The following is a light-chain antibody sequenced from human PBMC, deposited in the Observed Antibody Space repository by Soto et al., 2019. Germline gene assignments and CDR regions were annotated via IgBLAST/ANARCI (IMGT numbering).Light chain of an antibody. V-gene: IGKV3-20*01. CDR1: QSISSSY. J-gene: IGKJ4*01. CDR2: GAS. CDR3: QQYGSSPLT. Sequence: EIVLTQSPGTLSLSPRERATLFCRASQSISSSYLAWYQHKPGQAPRLLIYGASSRASGIPDRFSGGGSGTDFTLTISRLEPEDFAVFYCQQYGSSPLTFVGRIKVDIK.